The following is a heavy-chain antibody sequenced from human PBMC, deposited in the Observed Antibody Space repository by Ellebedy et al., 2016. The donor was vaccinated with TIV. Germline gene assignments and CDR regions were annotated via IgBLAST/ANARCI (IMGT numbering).Heavy chain of an antibody. CDR2: INAGNGNT. Sequence: AASVKVSCKALGYTFTSYAMHWVRQAPGQRLEWMGWINAGNGNTKYSQNFQGRVTITRDTSASPAYMELSSLRSEDTAVYYCARGPILWFGELLDYWGQGTLVTISS. D-gene: IGHD3-10*01. CDR3: ARGPILWFGELLDY. CDR1: GYTFTSYA. J-gene: IGHJ4*02. V-gene: IGHV1-3*01.